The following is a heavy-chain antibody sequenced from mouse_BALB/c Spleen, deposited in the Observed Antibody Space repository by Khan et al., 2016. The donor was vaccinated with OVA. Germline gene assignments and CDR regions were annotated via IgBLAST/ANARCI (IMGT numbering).Heavy chain of an antibody. D-gene: IGHD1-1*01. CDR1: GFTFNSYG. J-gene: IGHJ2*01. V-gene: IGHV5-17*02. Sequence: EVELVESGGGLVQPGGSRKLSCAASGFTFNSYGMHWVRQAPEKGLEWVAYISGDSNTIYYTDTVKGRFTISRDNPKNTLFLQMTSLMSEDTAMYYCATSYFSGSSFDYWGPGTTLTVS. CDR3: ATSYFSGSSFDY. CDR2: ISGDSNTI.